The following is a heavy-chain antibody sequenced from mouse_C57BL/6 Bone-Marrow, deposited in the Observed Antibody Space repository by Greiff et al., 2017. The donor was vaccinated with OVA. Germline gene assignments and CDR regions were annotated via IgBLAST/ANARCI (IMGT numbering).Heavy chain of an antibody. CDR2: ISSGGDYI. D-gene: IGHD2-1*01. CDR3: TRLLDAMDY. Sequence: DVKVEESGEGLVKPGGSLKLSCAASGFPFSSYAMSWVRQTPEKRLEWVAYISSGGDYIYYADTVKGRFTISRDNARNTLYLQMSSLKSEDTAMYYCTRLLDAMDYWGQGTSVTVSS. V-gene: IGHV5-9-1*02. J-gene: IGHJ4*01. CDR1: GFPFSSYA.